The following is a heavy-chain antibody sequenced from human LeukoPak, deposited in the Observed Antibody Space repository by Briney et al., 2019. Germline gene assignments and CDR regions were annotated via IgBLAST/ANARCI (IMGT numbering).Heavy chain of an antibody. J-gene: IGHJ4*02. CDR1: GYTFSSYG. CDR3: ARRQGTTLNFDY. Sequence: AAVKVSCKASGYTFSSYGFSWVRQAPGQGLEWMGWINAYNGNTNYAQNLQGRVTMTTDTSTSTAYMELRSLRSDDTAVYYCARRQGTTLNFDYWGQGTLVTVSS. V-gene: IGHV1-18*01. D-gene: IGHD1-1*01. CDR2: INAYNGNT.